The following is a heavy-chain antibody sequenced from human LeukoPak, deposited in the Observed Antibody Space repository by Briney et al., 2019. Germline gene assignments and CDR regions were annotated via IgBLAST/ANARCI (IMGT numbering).Heavy chain of an antibody. V-gene: IGHV3-53*01. J-gene: IGHJ4*02. CDR2: IYTGVGT. Sequence: PGGSLRLSCAASGFTFSSYSMSWVRQAPGKGLEWVSVIYTGVGTYYADSVKGRFTISRDNSNNTLYLQMNSLRVDDTAVYYCARDSCSGGSCYSDYWGQGTLVTVSS. D-gene: IGHD2-15*01. CDR1: GFTFSSYS. CDR3: ARDSCSGGSCYSDY.